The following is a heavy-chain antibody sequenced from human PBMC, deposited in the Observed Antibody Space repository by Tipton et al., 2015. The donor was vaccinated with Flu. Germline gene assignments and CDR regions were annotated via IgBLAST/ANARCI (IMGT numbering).Heavy chain of an antibody. CDR2: ISSSSSYI. CDR3: ARGTGEAARPGPPYYYYYMDV. Sequence: SLRLSCAASGFTFRSYAMSWVRQAPGKGLEWVSSISSSSSYIYYADSVKGRFAISRDNAKNSLYLQMNSLRAEDTAVYYCARGTGEAARPGPPYYYYYMDVWGKGTTVTVSS. CDR1: GFTFRSYA. J-gene: IGHJ6*03. V-gene: IGHV3-21*01. D-gene: IGHD6-6*01.